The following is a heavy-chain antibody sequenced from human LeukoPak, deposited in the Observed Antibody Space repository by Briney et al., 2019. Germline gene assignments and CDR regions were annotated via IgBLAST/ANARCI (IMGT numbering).Heavy chain of an antibody. CDR2: ISAYNGNT. J-gene: IGHJ3*02. Sequence: ASVKVSCKASGYTFTSYGISWVRQAPGQGLGWMGWISAYNGNTNYAQKLQGRVTMTTDTSTSTAYMELRSLRSDDTAVYYCARDPRESSLYAFDIWGQGTMVTVSS. D-gene: IGHD2-15*01. CDR3: ARDPRESSLYAFDI. CDR1: GYTFTSYG. V-gene: IGHV1-18*01.